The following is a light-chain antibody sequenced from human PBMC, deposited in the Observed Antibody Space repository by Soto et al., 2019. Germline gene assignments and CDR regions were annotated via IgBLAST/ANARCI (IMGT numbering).Light chain of an antibody. CDR3: SSYAGSNNWV. CDR2: DVT. CDR1: SSDVGAFDY. V-gene: IGLV2-8*01. J-gene: IGLJ3*02. Sequence: QSALTQPPSASGSRGQSVAISCTGTSSDVGAFDYVFWYQHHPGKVPKLLIYDVTKRPSGVPDRFSGSKSGNTASLTVSGLQAEDEADYYCSSYAGSNNWVFGGGTKVTVL.